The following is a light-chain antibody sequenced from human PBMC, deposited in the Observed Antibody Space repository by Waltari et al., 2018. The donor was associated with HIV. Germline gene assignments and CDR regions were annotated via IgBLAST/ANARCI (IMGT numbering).Light chain of an antibody. Sequence: SYDLTQPPSVSVSQGQPANITCSGDKLGDKYACWYQRKPGQSPVLVIYQDTKRPSGIPERFSGSNSGNTASLTISGTQAMDEADYYCQAWDSSTCVFGGGTKLTVL. V-gene: IGLV3-1*01. J-gene: IGLJ2*01. CDR3: QAWDSSTCV. CDR1: KLGDKY. CDR2: QDT.